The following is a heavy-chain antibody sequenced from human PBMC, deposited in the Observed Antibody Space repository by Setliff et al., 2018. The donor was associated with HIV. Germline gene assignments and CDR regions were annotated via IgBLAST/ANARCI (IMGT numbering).Heavy chain of an antibody. D-gene: IGHD6-19*01. J-gene: IGHJ6*02. CDR1: GYTFTTFG. V-gene: IGHV1-18*01. CDR2: ISPYIGHT. Sequence: ASVKVSCKASGYTFTTFGISWVRQAPGHGLEWMGWISPYIGHTNYAQNFQGRVTMTIDTSTSTAYMELRSLRSDDTAVYFCARLGSGWSDSYYYAMDVWGQGTTVTVSS. CDR3: ARLGSGWSDSYYYAMDV.